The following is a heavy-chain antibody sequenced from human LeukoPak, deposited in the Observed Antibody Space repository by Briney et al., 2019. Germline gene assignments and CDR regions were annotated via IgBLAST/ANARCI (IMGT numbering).Heavy chain of an antibody. CDR1: GFIFSTYW. D-gene: IGHD6-13*01. J-gene: IGHJ4*02. Sequence: PGGSLRLSCAASGFIFSTYWLTWVRQTPGKGLEWVANINQDGSEIYYVDSVQGRFTIPRDNVKNSLYLQMNSLGADDTAVYYCARRGTSSSWAHFDYWGQGTLVTVSS. V-gene: IGHV3-7*05. CDR2: INQDGSEI. CDR3: ARRGTSSSWAHFDY.